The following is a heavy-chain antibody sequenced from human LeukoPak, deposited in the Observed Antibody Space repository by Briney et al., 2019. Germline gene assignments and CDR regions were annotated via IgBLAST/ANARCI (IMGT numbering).Heavy chain of an antibody. CDR2: INSDGSST. J-gene: IGHJ3*02. V-gene: IGHV3-74*01. D-gene: IGHD3-10*01. CDR3: AREHAGVSAFDI. CDR1: GFTFSSYW. Sequence: PGGSLRLSCAASGFTFSSYWMHWVRQAPGKGLVWVSRINSDGSSTSYADSVKGRFTISRDNAKNSLYLQMNSLRAEDTAVYYCAREHAGVSAFDIWGQGTLVTVSS.